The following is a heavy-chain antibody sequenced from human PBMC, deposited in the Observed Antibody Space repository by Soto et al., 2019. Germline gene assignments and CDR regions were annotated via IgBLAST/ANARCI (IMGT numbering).Heavy chain of an antibody. V-gene: IGHV1-69*13. CDR2: IIPIFGTA. Sequence: GSSVKGCCEASGGTFSSYAISWVRQAPGQGLEWMGGIIPIFGTANYAQKFQGRVTITADESTSTAYMEQSSLRSENTAVYYCARVQKYYFWSGSDYYEGLDVSSLGTSVTVSS. CDR3: ARVQKYYFWSGSDYYEGLDV. D-gene: IGHD3-3*01. J-gene: IGHJ6*02. CDR1: GGTFSSYA.